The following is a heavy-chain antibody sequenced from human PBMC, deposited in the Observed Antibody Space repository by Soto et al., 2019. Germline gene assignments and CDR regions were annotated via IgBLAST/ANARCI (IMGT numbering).Heavy chain of an antibody. D-gene: IGHD6-13*01. CDR1: GGSISSYY. J-gene: IGHJ4*02. CDR3: AREQLGGFFDY. Sequence: WETLSLTCTVSGGSISSYYWSWIRQPPGKGLEWIGYIYYSGSTNYNPSLKSRVTISVDTSKNQFSLKLSSVTAADTAVYYCAREQLGGFFDYWGQGTLVTVSS. V-gene: IGHV4-59*01. CDR2: IYYSGST.